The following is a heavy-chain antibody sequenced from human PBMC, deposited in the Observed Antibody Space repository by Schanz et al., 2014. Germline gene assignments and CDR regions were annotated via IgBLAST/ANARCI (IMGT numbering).Heavy chain of an antibody. CDR2: INPTTGNP. Sequence: QVLLVQSGAEVKKPGASVKVSCKASGYRFIGYYMHWVRQAPGQGLEWMGWINPTTGNPGYAQGFTGRFVFSFDTSVSTAYLQISGLKAEDTAVYYCARARYGLDVWGQGTTVTVSS. V-gene: IGHV7-4-1*02. J-gene: IGHJ6*02. CDR3: ARARYGLDV. CDR1: GYRFIGYY.